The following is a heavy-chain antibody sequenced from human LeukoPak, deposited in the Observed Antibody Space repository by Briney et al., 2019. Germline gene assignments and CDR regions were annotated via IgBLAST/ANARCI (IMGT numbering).Heavy chain of an antibody. D-gene: IGHD6-6*01. Sequence: GGSLRLSXAASGFTFSGSAMHWVRQASGKGLEWVGRIRSKANSYATAYAASVKGRFTISRDDSKNTAYLQMNSLKTEDTAVYYCTIGPSSIAARLFWGQGTLVTVSS. V-gene: IGHV3-73*01. CDR3: TIGPSSIAARLF. J-gene: IGHJ4*02. CDR1: GFTFSGSA. CDR2: IRSKANSYAT.